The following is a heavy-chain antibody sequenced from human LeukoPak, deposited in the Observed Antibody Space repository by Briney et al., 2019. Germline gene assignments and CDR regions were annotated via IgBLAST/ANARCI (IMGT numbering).Heavy chain of an antibody. CDR3: AMGRSSGYSGHYFAF. Sequence: GESLKTSCTGFGYSFANYWIGWVRQTPGKGLEWMGIIYPLDFDTRYSPSFQGQVTISADKSIDTAYLQWNTLRASDSALYYCAMGRSSGYSGHYFAFWGQGTRVTVSS. CDR1: GYSFANYW. V-gene: IGHV5-51*01. CDR2: IYPLDFDT. J-gene: IGHJ4*02. D-gene: IGHD3-22*01.